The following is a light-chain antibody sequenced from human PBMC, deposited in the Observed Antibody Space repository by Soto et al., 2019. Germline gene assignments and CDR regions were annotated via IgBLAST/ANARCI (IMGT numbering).Light chain of an antibody. CDR2: GAS. V-gene: IGKV3-20*01. CDR3: HQYGNSPPWT. Sequence: EIVLTQSPGTLSLSLGERATLSCRATQSISSNYLAWFQQKPGQAPRLLIYGASIRATGIPDRFSGTGSGADFTLTISRLELEDFAVYYCHQYGNSPPWTFGQGTKVEIK. J-gene: IGKJ1*01. CDR1: QSISSNY.